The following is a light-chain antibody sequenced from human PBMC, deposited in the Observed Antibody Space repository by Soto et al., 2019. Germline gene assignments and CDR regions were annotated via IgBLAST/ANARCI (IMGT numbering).Light chain of an antibody. CDR1: NSDVGSHNF. J-gene: IGLJ3*02. CDR3: CSLTNGATWV. Sequence: QSALTQPASESWSPGQSITISCTGTNSDVGSHNFVSWYQQYPGKAPKLLIYEASKRPSGLSNRFSGSKSGNTASLTISGLQAEDDADYYCCSLTNGATWVFGGGTKLTV. CDR2: EAS. V-gene: IGLV2-23*01.